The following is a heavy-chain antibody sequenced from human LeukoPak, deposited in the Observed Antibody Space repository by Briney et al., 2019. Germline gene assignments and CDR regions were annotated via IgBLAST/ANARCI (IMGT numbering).Heavy chain of an antibody. CDR2: IYWYDDK. V-gene: IGHV2-5*01. CDR3: AHSLALGYDFGTLDY. Sequence: SGPTLVKPTPTLTLTCTFSGFSLSTSGVGVGWICQPPGKALEWLALIYWYDDKRYSPSPKTRLTITKNTSKNRVVLTMTNMDPVDTATYYCAHSLALGYDFGTLDYWGQGTLVTVSS. D-gene: IGHD5-12*01. CDR1: GFSLSTSGVG. J-gene: IGHJ4*02.